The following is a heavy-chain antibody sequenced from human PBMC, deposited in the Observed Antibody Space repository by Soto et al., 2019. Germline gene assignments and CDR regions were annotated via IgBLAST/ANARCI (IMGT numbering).Heavy chain of an antibody. CDR2: ISSSSSYI. Sequence: GGSLRLFCAVSGFRFRDYWMSWVRQAPGEGLEWGSYISSSSSYIYYADSVKGRFTLSRDNARNSLYLQMNSLRAKDTAVYYCARYLTRVAGCAWGEGTLVSVSS. CDR3: ARYLTRVAGCA. D-gene: IGHD6-19*01. V-gene: IGHV3-21*05. J-gene: IGHJ4*02. CDR1: GFRFRDYW.